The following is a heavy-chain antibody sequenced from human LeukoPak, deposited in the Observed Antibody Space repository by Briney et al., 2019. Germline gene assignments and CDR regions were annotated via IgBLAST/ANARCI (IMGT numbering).Heavy chain of an antibody. D-gene: IGHD7-27*01. CDR3: ARERSDWGALDY. V-gene: IGHV6-1*01. J-gene: IGHJ4*02. Sequence: KLSQTLSLTRDISGDSVSSNSAAWNWIRQSPSRGLEWLGRTYYRSTWYNDYTISVKSRITINSDTSRNQFSLQLNSVTPEDTAVYYCARERSDWGALDYWGQGTLVTVSS. CDR1: GDSVSSNSAA. CDR2: TYYRSTWYN.